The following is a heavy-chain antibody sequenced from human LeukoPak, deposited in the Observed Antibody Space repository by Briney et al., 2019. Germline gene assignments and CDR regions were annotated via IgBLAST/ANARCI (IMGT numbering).Heavy chain of an antibody. CDR2: INPNSGAT. Sequence: ASVTVSCKASAYTFTAYHIQWVRQAPGQGLEWMGWINPNSGATKYEQKFQGRVTMTRDASISTVYMELSRLRSDDTAVYFCARGYYYVDVWGLGTTVTVSS. CDR3: ARGYYYVDV. CDR1: AYTFTAYH. J-gene: IGHJ6*02. V-gene: IGHV1-2*02.